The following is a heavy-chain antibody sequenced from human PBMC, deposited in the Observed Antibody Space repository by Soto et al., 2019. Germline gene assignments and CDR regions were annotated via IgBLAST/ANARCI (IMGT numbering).Heavy chain of an antibody. CDR3: ARDCERHSGGIDY. CDR2: TIPIFGTA. V-gene: IGHV1-69*01. Sequence: QVQLVQSGAEVKKPGSSVKVSGKASGGSFSSYSINWVRQAPGQGLEWMGETIPIFGTANSAQKFQGRVTMTADESTSTAYMELSSLRSEDTAVYSSARDCERHSGGIDYWGQGSLVTIAS. CDR1: GGSFSSYS. D-gene: IGHD3-16*01. J-gene: IGHJ4*02.